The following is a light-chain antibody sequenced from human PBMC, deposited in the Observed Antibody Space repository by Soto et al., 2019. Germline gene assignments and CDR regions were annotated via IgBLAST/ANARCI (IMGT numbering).Light chain of an antibody. Sequence: EIVLTQSPATLSLSPGERATLSCRASQSVRSYLAWYQQRSGQAPRLLMFDASHRATGIQARFSGSGSGTDFTLTISSLEPEDFAVYYCQQRSTWPPTFGGGTKVEIK. V-gene: IGKV3-11*01. CDR1: QSVRSY. CDR2: DAS. J-gene: IGKJ4*01. CDR3: QQRSTWPPT.